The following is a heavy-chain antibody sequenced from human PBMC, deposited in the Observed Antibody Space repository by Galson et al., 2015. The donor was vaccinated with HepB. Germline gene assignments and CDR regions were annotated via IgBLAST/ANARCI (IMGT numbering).Heavy chain of an antibody. CDR3: ARDALFYSSGWTNWFDP. V-gene: IGHV3-33*01. J-gene: IGHJ5*02. CDR1: GFTFSSFG. CDR2: IWYDGSNK. D-gene: IGHD6-19*01. Sequence: SLRLSCAASGFTFSSFGMHWVRQAPGKGLEWVAGIWYDGSNKYYADSVKGRFTISRDSSKNTLYLHMSSLRAEDSAVYYCARDALFYSSGWTNWFDPWGQGTLVTVSS.